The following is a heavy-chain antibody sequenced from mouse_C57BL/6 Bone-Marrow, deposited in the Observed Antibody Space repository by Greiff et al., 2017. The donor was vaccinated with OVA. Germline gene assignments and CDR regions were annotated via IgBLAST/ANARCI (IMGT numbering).Heavy chain of an antibody. D-gene: IGHD2-2*01. CDR2: FYPGSGSI. CDR3: ARHENGYDGCYYYAMDY. CDR1: GYTFTEYT. J-gene: IGHJ4*01. Sequence: VQLQQSGAELVKPGASVKLSCKASGYTFTEYTIHWVKQRSGQGLEWIGWFYPGSGSIKYNEKFKDKATLTADKSSSTVYMELSRLTSEDSAVYFCARHENGYDGCYYYAMDYWGQGTSVTVSS. V-gene: IGHV1-62-2*01.